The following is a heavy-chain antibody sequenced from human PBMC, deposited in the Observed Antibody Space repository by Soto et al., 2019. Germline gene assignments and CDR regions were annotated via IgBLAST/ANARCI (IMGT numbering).Heavy chain of an antibody. CDR1: GGSMSNYY. J-gene: IGHJ5*02. D-gene: IGHD2-15*01. CDR2: IYYSGST. CDR3: GRSFAVAAPLDP. V-gene: IGHV4-59*01. Sequence: PSETLSRTCTVAGGSMSNYYWSWIRQSPGKGLEWIGYIYYSGSTNYNPSLKSRVTISADTSKNQFSLRLSSVTAADTAVYYCGRSFAVAAPLDPWGQGTLVTVSS.